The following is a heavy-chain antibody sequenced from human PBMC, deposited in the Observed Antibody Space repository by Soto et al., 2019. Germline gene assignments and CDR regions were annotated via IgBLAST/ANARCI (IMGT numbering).Heavy chain of an antibody. CDR1: GGTFSSYA. D-gene: IGHD6-13*01. V-gene: IGHV1-69*12. CDR2: IIPIFGTA. CDR3: ARSQGYSSLERLAFDL. J-gene: IGHJ3*01. Sequence: QVQLVQSGAEVKKPGSSVKVSCKASGGTFSSYAISWVRQAPGQGLEWMGGIIPIFGTANSAQKFQGRVTITADESTSTAYMGLSSLRSEDTAVYYCARSQGYSSLERLAFDLWGQGTMVTVSS.